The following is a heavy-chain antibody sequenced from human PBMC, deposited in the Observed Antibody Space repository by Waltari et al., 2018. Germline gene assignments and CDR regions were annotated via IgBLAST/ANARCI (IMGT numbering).Heavy chain of an antibody. D-gene: IGHD3-10*01. V-gene: IGHV4-39*01. CDR3: ARVGYGSGFNDALDM. J-gene: IGHJ3*02. CDR2: IYYSGST. Sequence: QLQLQESGPGLVKPSETLSLTCTVSGGSISSSSYYWGWIRQPPGKGLEWIGSIYYSGSTYYNPSLKSRVTISVDTSKNQFSLKLSSVTAADTAVYYCARVGYGSGFNDALDMWGQGTMVTVSS. CDR1: GGSISSSSYY.